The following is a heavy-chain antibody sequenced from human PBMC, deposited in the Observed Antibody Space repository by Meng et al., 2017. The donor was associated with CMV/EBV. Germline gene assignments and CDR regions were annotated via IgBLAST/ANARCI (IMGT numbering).Heavy chain of an antibody. V-gene: IGHV1-8*03. CDR1: GYTFTSYD. Sequence: ASVKVSCKASGYTFTSYDINWERQATGQGLEWMGWMNPNSGNTGYAQKFQGRVTITRNTSISTAYMELSSLRSEDTAVYYCAREGISDQLLSENWFDPWGQGILVTVSS. CDR3: AREGISDQLLSENWFDP. CDR2: MNPNSGNT. D-gene: IGHD2-2*01. J-gene: IGHJ5*02.